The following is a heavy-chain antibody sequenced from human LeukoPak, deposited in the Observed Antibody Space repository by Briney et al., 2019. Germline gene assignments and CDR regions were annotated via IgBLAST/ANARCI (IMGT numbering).Heavy chain of an antibody. D-gene: IGHD2-2*01. CDR3: ARQSGVVRGMDV. CDR2: IDPSDSYT. V-gene: IGHV5-10-1*01. Sequence: GESLRISCQGAGYRFTSYWISWVRQMPGKGLEWMGRIDPSDSYTNYSPSFQGHVTISADKSISTAYLQWSSLKASDTAMYFCARQSGVVRGMDVWGQGTTVTVSS. CDR1: GYRFTSYW. J-gene: IGHJ6*02.